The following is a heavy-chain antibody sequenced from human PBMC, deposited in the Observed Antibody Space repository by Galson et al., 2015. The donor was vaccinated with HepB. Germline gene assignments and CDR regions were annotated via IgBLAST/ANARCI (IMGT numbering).Heavy chain of an antibody. CDR3: AREYSGYDRGLDY. J-gene: IGHJ4*02. D-gene: IGHD5-12*01. CDR1: GFTFSSCS. CDR2: ISSSSSSTI. V-gene: IGHV3-48*04. Sequence: SLRLSCAASGFTFSSCSMNWVRQAPGKGLEWVSYISSSSSSTIYYADSVKGRFTISRDNAKNSLYLQMNSLRAEDTAVYYCAREYSGYDRGLDYWGQGTLVTVSS.